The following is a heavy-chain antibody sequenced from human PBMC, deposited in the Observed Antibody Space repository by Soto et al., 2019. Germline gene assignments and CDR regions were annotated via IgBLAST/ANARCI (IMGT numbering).Heavy chain of an antibody. CDR2: INSDESSI. D-gene: IGHD6-13*01. CDR3: ARSRGAWYSSSWCDS. Sequence: SGGSLRLSCAASGFTFSSYWMHWVRQAPGKGLVCVSRINSDESSISYADSVKGRFTISRDNAKNTLYLQMNSLRAEDSAVYYCARSRGAWYSSSWCDSWGLGTLGTVSS. J-gene: IGHJ5*01. CDR1: GFTFSSYW. V-gene: IGHV3-74*01.